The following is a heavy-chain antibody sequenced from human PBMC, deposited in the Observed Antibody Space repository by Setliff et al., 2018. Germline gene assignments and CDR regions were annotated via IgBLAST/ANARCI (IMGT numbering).Heavy chain of an antibody. Sequence: TSETLPLTCTVSGGSISSHYWSWIRQPPGKGLEWIGSIYYSGSTNYNPSLKSRVTISVDTSKNQFSLKLSSVTAADTAVYYCARDRSSIAVAGGGVDYWGQGTLVTVSS. CDR2: IYYSGST. V-gene: IGHV4-59*11. J-gene: IGHJ4*02. D-gene: IGHD6-19*01. CDR1: GGSISSHY. CDR3: ARDRSSIAVAGGGVDY.